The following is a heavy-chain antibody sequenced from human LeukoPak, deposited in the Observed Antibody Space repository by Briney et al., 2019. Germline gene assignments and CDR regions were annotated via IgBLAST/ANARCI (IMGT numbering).Heavy chain of an antibody. J-gene: IGHJ6*02. Sequence: GGSLRLSCESPGIGFSSYTMSWVRQAPGKGLEWVANIKQDGSEKYYVDSVKGRFTISRDNAKNSLYLQMNSLRAEDTAVYYCARDRRLRYFDWAQYGMDVWGQGTTVTVSS. V-gene: IGHV3-7*01. D-gene: IGHD3-9*01. CDR3: ARDRRLRYFDWAQYGMDV. CDR2: IKQDGSEK. CDR1: GIGFSSYT.